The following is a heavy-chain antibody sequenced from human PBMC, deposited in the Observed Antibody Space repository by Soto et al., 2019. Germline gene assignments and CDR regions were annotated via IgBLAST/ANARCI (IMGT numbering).Heavy chain of an antibody. V-gene: IGHV2-5*02. CDR2: IYWDDDK. D-gene: IGHD3-3*01. Sequence: QITLKESGPTLVRPTQTLTLTCTFSGFSLSSSGVGVGWIRQPPGKALEWLALIYWDDDKRYSPSLKSRLTITKDTSKNQVVLTMINMDPVDIGTYYCAHSPVREDIWSVSGSRGSSWFDPWGQGTLVTVSS. J-gene: IGHJ5*02. CDR1: GFSLSSSGVG. CDR3: AHSPVREDIWSVSGSRGSSWFDP.